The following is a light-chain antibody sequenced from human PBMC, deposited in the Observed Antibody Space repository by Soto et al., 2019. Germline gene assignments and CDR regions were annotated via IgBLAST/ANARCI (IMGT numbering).Light chain of an antibody. CDR1: QSVSSK. Sequence: ELVMTQSPATMSVSPGERATLSCRVSQSVSSKLAWYQQKPDQAPRLLIYGASTKATGIPARVSGSGSGTEFSPTISSLQSEHFAVYYSQQYNDWRTFGQGTKVDIK. CDR3: QQYNDWRT. CDR2: GAS. V-gene: IGKV3-15*01. J-gene: IGKJ1*01.